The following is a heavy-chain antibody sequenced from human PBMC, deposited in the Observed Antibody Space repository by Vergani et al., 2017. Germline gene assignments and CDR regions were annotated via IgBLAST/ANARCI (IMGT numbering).Heavy chain of an antibody. V-gene: IGHV2-26*01. D-gene: IGHD6-19*01. CDR1: GFSLTNPTLG. CDR2: IFSNGAK. J-gene: IGHJ6*02. Sequence: QVTLKESGPVVVKPTETLTLTCTVSGFSLTNPTLGVSWIRQSPGKALEWLAHIFSNGAKSYTTSMRSRLTISSGTSKSQVVFTMTNMDPVDTATSFCARIHVIAVSDKFFYHNGLDVWGQGTTVTVSS. CDR3: ARIHVIAVSDKFFYHNGLDV.